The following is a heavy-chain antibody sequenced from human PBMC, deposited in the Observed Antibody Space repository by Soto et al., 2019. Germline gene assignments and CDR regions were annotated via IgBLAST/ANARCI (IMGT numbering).Heavy chain of an antibody. CDR2: IYHSGST. CDR1: GGSISSGGYS. CDR3: ARGNHGGGIDY. Sequence: PSETLSLTCAVSGGSISSGGYSWSWIRQPPGKGLDWIGYIYHSGSTYYNPSLKSRVTISVDRSKNQFSLKLSSVTAADTAVYYCARGNHGGGIDYWGQGTLVTVSS. V-gene: IGHV4-30-2*01. J-gene: IGHJ4*02. D-gene: IGHD3-16*01.